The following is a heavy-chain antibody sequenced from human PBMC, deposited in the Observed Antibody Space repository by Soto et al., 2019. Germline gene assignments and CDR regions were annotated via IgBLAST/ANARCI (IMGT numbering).Heavy chain of an antibody. D-gene: IGHD1-1*01. CDR2: IMGSGGRT. Sequence: EVQLLESGGGLVQPGGSLRLSCAASGSSFSSFPMSWVRQAPRKGLESVSVIMGSGGRTYYADSVQGRFTISRDDSKSTVFLQMTSLRADDTATYYCAKGGANWYFDYRGQGTLVTVTS. J-gene: IGHJ4*02. CDR1: GSSFSSFP. V-gene: IGHV3-23*01. CDR3: AKGGANWYFDY.